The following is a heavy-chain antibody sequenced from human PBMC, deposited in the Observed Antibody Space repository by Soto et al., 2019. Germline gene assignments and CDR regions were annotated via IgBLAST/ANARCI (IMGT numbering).Heavy chain of an antibody. CDR1: GGSISSGGYY. CDR2: IYYSGDT. J-gene: IGHJ4*02. CDR3: TGGESESYYQDY. Sequence: SETLSLTWTVSGGSISSGGYYWGWIRQHPGKGLEWIGYIYYSGDTYSNPSLKSRITMSVDTSKNQFSLKLSSVTAADTAVYFSTGGESESYYQDYWGQGPLVTVSS. D-gene: IGHD2-21*01. V-gene: IGHV4-31*02.